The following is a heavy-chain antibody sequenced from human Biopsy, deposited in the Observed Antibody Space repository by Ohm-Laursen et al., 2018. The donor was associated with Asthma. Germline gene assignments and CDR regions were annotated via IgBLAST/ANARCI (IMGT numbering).Heavy chain of an antibody. CDR1: GDSFSNYA. CDR2: IIPIFGIA. D-gene: IGHD1-26*01. V-gene: IGHV1-69*10. J-gene: IGHJ4*02. Sequence: EASVKVSCKASGDSFSNYAISWVRQAPGQGLEWMGGIIPIFGIANYAQKFQGRVTITADKSTSTAYMELSSLRSEDTAVYYCARGGSYSSRRYYFDYWGQGTLVTVSS. CDR3: ARGGSYSSRRYYFDY.